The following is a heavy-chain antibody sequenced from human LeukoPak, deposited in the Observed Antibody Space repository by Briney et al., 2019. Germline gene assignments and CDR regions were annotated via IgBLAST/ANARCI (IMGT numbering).Heavy chain of an antibody. CDR1: GGSISSYY. J-gene: IGHJ4*02. D-gene: IGHD1-26*01. CDR3: ARHKSGSFYSFDY. CDR2: VYNSGST. Sequence: SSETPSLTCTVSGGSISSYYWSWIRQPPGKGLEWIGYVYNSGSTNYNPSLHSRVTISVDTSRNQFSLKLSSVTAADTAVYFCARHKSGSFYSFDYWGQGTQVTVSS. V-gene: IGHV4-59*08.